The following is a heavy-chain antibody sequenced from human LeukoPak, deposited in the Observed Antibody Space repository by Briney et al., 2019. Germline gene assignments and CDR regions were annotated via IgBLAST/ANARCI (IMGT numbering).Heavy chain of an antibody. CDR1: GGSFSGYY. V-gene: IGHV4-34*01. CDR2: INHSGST. CDR3: ARWYYDSSGYRYFDY. D-gene: IGHD3-22*01. Sequence: SETLSLTCAVYGGSFSGYYWSWIRQPPGKGLEWIGEINHSGSTNYNPSLKSRVTISVDTSKNHFSLKLSSVTAADTAVYYCARWYYDSSGYRYFDYWGRGTLVIVSS. J-gene: IGHJ4*02.